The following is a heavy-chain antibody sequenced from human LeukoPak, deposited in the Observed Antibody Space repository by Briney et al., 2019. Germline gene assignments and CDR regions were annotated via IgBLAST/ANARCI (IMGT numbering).Heavy chain of an antibody. Sequence: SVKVSCKASGGTFSSYAISWVRQAPGQGLEWMGGIIPIFGTANYAQKFQGRVTITADESTSTAYMELSSLRSEDTAVYYCARASGAHYDFWGGSYYMDVWGKGTTVTVSS. CDR3: ARASGAHYDFWGGSYYMDV. V-gene: IGHV1-69*13. D-gene: IGHD3-3*01. CDR1: GGTFSSYA. CDR2: IIPIFGTA. J-gene: IGHJ6*03.